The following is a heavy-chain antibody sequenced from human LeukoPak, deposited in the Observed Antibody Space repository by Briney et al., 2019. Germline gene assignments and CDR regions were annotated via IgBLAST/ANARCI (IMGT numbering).Heavy chain of an antibody. J-gene: IGHJ6*02. V-gene: IGHV4-39*01. CDR2: IYYSGST. CDR1: GDSISSSSFY. Sequence: SETLSLTCTVSGDSISSSSFYWGWIRQPPGKGLEWIGSIYYSGSTYYDPSLKSRVTISVDTSKNQFSLKLSSVTAADTAVYYCASLNYYYYSMDVWGQGTTVTVSS. CDR3: ASLNYYYYSMDV.